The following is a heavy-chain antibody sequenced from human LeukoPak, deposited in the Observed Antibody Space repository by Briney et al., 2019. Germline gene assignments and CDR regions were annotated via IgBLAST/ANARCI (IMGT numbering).Heavy chain of an antibody. J-gene: IGHJ4*02. CDR3: ARRKFDWLLSFDY. D-gene: IGHD3-9*01. Sequence: GGSLRLSCAASGFTFNSYWMSWVRQAPGKGLEWVANIKQDESEKYYVDSVKGRFTISRDNAKNSLYLQMNSLRAEDTAVYYCARRKFDWLLSFDYWGQGPLVTVSS. V-gene: IGHV3-7*01. CDR2: IKQDESEK. CDR1: GFTFNSYW.